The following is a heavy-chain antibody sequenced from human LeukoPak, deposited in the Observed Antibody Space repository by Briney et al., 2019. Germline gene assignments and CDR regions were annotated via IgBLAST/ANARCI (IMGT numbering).Heavy chain of an antibody. V-gene: IGHV4-61*01. J-gene: IGHJ5*02. CDR3: ARAPGVLGYCSSTSCYAEGSGWFDP. CDR1: GGSVSSGSYY. D-gene: IGHD2-2*01. Sequence: SETLSLTCTVSGGSVSSGSYYWSWIRQPPGKGLEWIGYIYYSGSTNYNPSLKSRGTISVDTSKNQFSLKLSSVTAADTAVYYCARAPGVLGYCSSTSCYAEGSGWFDPWGQGTLVTVSS. CDR2: IYYSGST.